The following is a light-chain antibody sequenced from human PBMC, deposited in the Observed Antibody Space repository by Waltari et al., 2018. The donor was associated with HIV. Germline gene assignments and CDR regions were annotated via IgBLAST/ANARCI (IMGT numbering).Light chain of an antibody. V-gene: IGKV3-15*01. CDR2: GAS. CDR1: QSVSSN. Sequence: EIVMTQSPATLSVSPGERATLSCRASQSVSSNVAWYQQKPGQAPRLLIYGASTRATGVPARFSGSGSGTEFTLIISSLQSEDFAVYYCQQYTNWPPRTFGQGTKVEVK. J-gene: IGKJ1*01. CDR3: QQYTNWPPRT.